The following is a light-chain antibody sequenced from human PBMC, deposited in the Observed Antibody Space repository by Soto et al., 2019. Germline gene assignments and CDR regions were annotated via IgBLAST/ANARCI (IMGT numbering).Light chain of an antibody. CDR1: SSDVGGYNY. V-gene: IGLV2-14*01. Sequence: QSALTQPASVSGSPGQSITICCTGTSSDVGGYNYVSWYQQHPDKAPKLMIYEVSNRPSGVSNRFSGSKSGNTASLTISGLQAEDEADYYCSSYTSSTTLVVFGVGTKLTVL. CDR2: EVS. CDR3: SSYTSSTTLVV. J-gene: IGLJ2*01.